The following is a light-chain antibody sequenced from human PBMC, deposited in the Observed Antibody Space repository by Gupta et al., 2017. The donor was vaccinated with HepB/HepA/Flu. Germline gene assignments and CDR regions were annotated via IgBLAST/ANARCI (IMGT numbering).Light chain of an antibody. V-gene: IGKV1-39*01. CDR2: AAS. Sequence: DTQMTQSLPSLFAPVGDRVTITCRASQSISSYLNWYQQKPGKAPKLLIYAASSLQSGVPSRFSGSGSGTDFTLTISSLQPEDFATYYCQQSYSTPWTFGQGTKVEIK. J-gene: IGKJ1*01. CDR1: QSISSY. CDR3: QQSYSTPWT.